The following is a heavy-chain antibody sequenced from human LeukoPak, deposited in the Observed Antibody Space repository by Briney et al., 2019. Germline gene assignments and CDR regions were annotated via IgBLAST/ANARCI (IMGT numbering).Heavy chain of an antibody. Sequence: SETLSLTCTVSGGSIRSSYYYWGWIRQPPGKGLEWIGSIYDSGSTYYNPSLKSRVTISVDTSKNQFSLKLSSVTAADTAVYYCARRVYDFWSGYYNYYFDYWGQGTLVTVSS. V-gene: IGHV4-39*01. J-gene: IGHJ4*02. CDR1: GGSIRSSYYY. CDR3: ARRVYDFWSGYYNYYFDY. D-gene: IGHD3-3*01. CDR2: IYDSGST.